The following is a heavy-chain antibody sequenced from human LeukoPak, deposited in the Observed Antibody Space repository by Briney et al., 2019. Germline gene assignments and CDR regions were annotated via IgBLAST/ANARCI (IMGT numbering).Heavy chain of an antibody. CDR3: AREWYYYESSGYDAFDI. D-gene: IGHD3-22*01. CDR1: GYTFTTYA. V-gene: IGHV1-3*01. Sequence: ASVQVSCKASGYTFTTYAIHWVRQAPGQRLEWMGWINAGNGNTKYSQKFQGRVTITRDTSASTAYMELSSLRSEDTAVYYCAREWYYYESSGYDAFDIWGQGTMVTVSS. CDR2: INAGNGNT. J-gene: IGHJ3*02.